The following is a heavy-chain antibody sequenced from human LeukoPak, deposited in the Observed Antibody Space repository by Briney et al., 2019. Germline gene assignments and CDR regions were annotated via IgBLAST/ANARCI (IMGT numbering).Heavy chain of an antibody. CDR2: IYHSGST. V-gene: IGHV4-30-2*01. D-gene: IGHD3-22*01. CDR3: ARRAGDSSGYSAARFDP. CDR1: GGSISSGGYS. Sequence: SETLSLTCAVSGGSISSGGYSWSWIRQPPGKGLEWIWYIYHSGSTYYNPSLKSRVTISVDRSKNQFSVKLSSVTAADTAVYYCARRAGDSSGYSAARFDPWGQGTLVTVSS. J-gene: IGHJ5*02.